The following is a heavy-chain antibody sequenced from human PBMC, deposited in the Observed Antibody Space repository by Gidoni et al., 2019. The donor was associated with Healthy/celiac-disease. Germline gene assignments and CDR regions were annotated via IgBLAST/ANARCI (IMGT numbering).Heavy chain of an antibody. CDR3: AKGPAGHPGAFDI. CDR1: GFTSSSYA. D-gene: IGHD1-1*01. Sequence: EVQLLESGGGLVQPGGSLRLSCAASGFTSSSYAMSRVRQAPGKGLEWVSAISGSGGSTYYADSVKGRFTISRDNSKNTLYLQMNSLRAEDTAVYYCAKGPAGHPGAFDIWGQGTMVTVSS. J-gene: IGHJ3*02. V-gene: IGHV3-23*01. CDR2: ISGSGGST.